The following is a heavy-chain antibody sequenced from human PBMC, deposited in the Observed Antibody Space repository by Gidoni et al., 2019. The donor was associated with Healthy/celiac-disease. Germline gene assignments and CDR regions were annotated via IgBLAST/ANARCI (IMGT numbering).Heavy chain of an antibody. CDR2: INHSGST. J-gene: IGHJ3*02. Sequence: QVQLQQWGAGLLKPSETLSLTCAVYGGSFSGYYWSWIRQPPGKGLEWIGEINHSGSTNYNPSLKSRVTISVDTSKNQFSLKLSSVTAADTAVYYCARGPAFDIWGQGTMVTVFS. CDR3: ARGPAFDI. V-gene: IGHV4-34*01. CDR1: GGSFSGYY.